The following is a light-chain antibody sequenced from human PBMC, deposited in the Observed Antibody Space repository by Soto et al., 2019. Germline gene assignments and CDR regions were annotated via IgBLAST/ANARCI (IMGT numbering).Light chain of an antibody. CDR1: QSVRSDF. V-gene: IGKV3-20*01. CDR3: HQYESPPRT. J-gene: IGKJ1*01. CDR2: AAS. Sequence: LWKTPGALSLSSGESATLSCRARQSVRSDFLARYQQKPGQAPRILIHAASSRATGIPDRFSGRGSGKDFPLTISILEAEDLAVYCWHQYESPPRTFGQGTKV.